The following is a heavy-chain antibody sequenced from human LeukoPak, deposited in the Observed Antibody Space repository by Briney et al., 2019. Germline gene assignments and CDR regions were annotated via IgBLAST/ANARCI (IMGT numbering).Heavy chain of an antibody. V-gene: IGHV3-30*01. CDR3: ARGAGTTVYYIDV. D-gene: IGHD1-7*01. CDR1: GFTFSTFP. CDR2: ISSDGANE. Sequence: PGGSLRLSCAASGFTFSTFPMHWVRQAPGKGLQWVAVISSDGANEYYADSVKGRFTISRDNSKNTLFLQMNSLTIEDTAVYYCARGAGTTVYYIDVWGNGTTVTVSS. J-gene: IGHJ6*03.